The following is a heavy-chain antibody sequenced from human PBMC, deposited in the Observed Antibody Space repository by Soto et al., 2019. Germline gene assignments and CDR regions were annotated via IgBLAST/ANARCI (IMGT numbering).Heavy chain of an antibody. CDR2: IYPADSDT. V-gene: IGHV5-51*01. CDR1: GYRFSSYW. CDR3: ARLYYDNSGTLYYGMDV. J-gene: IGHJ6*02. D-gene: IGHD3-22*01. Sequence: GESLKISGKGSGYRFSSYWIGWVRQMPGKGLEWMGIIYPADSDTRYSPSFQGQVTISADKSTNTAYLQWSSLKASATAIYYCARLYYDNSGTLYYGMDVWGQGTTVTVSS.